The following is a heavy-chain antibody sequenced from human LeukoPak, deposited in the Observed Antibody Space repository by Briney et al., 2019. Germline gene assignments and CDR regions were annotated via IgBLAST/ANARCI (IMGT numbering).Heavy chain of an antibody. CDR1: GFTFSSYG. CDR2: ISGSGGST. V-gene: IGHV3-23*01. CDR3: AELGITMIGGV. D-gene: IGHD3-10*02. Sequence: WGSLRLSCAASGFTFSSYGMSWVRQAPGKGLEWVSAISGSGGSTYYADSVKGRFTISRDNSKNTLYLQMNSLRAEDTAVYYCAELGITMIGGVWGKGTTVTISS. J-gene: IGHJ6*04.